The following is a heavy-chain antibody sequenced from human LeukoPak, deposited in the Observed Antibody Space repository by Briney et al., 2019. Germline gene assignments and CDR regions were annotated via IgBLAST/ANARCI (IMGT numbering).Heavy chain of an antibody. CDR3: ARCSPGDSSNFYAVLQY. Sequence: SVKVSCKASGGTFSSYAVSWVRLTPGQGLEWLGGIIPVFGTTTYAQKFQAKVTMTADKSTNAAYLEISSLTSDDTAVYYCARCSPGDSSNFYAVLQYWGQGTQVTVST. J-gene: IGHJ4*02. CDR2: IIPVFGTT. V-gene: IGHV1-69*06. D-gene: IGHD3-22*01. CDR1: GGTFSSYA.